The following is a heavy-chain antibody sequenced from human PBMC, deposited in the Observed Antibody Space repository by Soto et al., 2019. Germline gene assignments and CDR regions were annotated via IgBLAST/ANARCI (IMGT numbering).Heavy chain of an antibody. V-gene: IGHV3-30*03. D-gene: IGHD3-9*01. J-gene: IGHJ6*04. CDR2: ISYDGHNK. CDR3: ARDSDDAGYFPDFFEGDV. CDR1: GFTFSTYG. Sequence: ESGGGVVQPGRSLRLSCAASGFTFSTYGMHWVRQAPGKGLEWVAFISYDGHNKYYAESVKGRFTTSRDDPANTVFLQMDTLRGEDTAAYYFARDSDDAGYFPDFFEGDVCGGGATVNVCS.